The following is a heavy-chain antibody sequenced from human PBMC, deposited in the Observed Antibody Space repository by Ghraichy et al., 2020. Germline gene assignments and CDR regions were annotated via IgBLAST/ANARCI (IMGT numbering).Heavy chain of an antibody. D-gene: IGHD2/OR15-2a*01. CDR3: ARGFLGDHPF. CDR1: GFSFSTSS. J-gene: IGHJ4*02. Sequence: GGSLRLSCAASGFSFSTSSMSWVRQSQEKGLEWVSYISHSSRYIYYADSVKGRFTISRDNAKSSLSLQINSLRDEDTAVYYCARGFLGDHPFWGQGTPVTVSS. CDR2: ISHSSRYI. V-gene: IGHV3-48*02.